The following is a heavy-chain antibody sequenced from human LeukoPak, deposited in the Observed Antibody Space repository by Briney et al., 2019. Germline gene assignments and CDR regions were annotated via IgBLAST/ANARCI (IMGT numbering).Heavy chain of an antibody. CDR1: GFTFSSYN. D-gene: IGHD3-22*01. Sequence: GGSLRLSCAASGFTFSSYNMNWVRQAPGKGLEGVSYISRSGSPIYYADSVKGRFTISRDNAKNSLYLQMNSLRAEDTAVYYCARDFDSSGYYRGCFDYWGQGTLVTVSS. V-gene: IGHV3-48*04. J-gene: IGHJ4*02. CDR2: ISRSGSPI. CDR3: ARDFDSSGYYRGCFDY.